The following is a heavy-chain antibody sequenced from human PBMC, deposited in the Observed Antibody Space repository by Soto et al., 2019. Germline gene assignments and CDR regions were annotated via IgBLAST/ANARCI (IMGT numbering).Heavy chain of an antibody. CDR3: AGAGKGPYYFDY. J-gene: IGHJ4*02. D-gene: IGHD1-26*01. V-gene: IGHV3-23*01. CDR1: GFAYIRVA. CDR2: ISGSGGST. Sequence: GGSVIRTAASSGFAYIRVAMVWVRQAPGKGLEWVSAISGSGGSTYYADSVKGRFTISRDNSKNTLYLQMNSLRAEDTAVYYCAGAGKGPYYFDYWGQGTLVTVSS.